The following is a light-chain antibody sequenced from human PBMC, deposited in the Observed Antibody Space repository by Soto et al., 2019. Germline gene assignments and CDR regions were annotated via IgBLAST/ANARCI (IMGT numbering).Light chain of an antibody. Sequence: IQLTQSPSSLSASVGNRVTITCRASQGISNFLAWYQQKPGKAPKLLIYGASTLQSGVPSRFGGSGSGTDFTLTISSLQPEDFATYYCQQANSFLALTFGGGTKVDIK. J-gene: IGKJ4*01. CDR2: GAS. V-gene: IGKV1-9*01. CDR1: QGISNF. CDR3: QQANSFLALT.